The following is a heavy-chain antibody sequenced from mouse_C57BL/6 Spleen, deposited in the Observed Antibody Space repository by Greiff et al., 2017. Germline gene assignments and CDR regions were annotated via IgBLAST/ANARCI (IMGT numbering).Heavy chain of an antibody. J-gene: IGHJ4*01. Sequence: VQLQQSGPELVKPGASVKISCKASGYAFSSSWMNWVKQRPGKGLEWIGRIYPGDGDTNYNGKFKGKATLTADKSSSTAYMQLSSLTSEDSAVYFCARGAVVATDAMDYWGQGTSVTVSS. CDR3: ARGAVVATDAMDY. CDR2: IYPGDGDT. CDR1: GYAFSSSW. D-gene: IGHD1-1*01. V-gene: IGHV1-82*01.